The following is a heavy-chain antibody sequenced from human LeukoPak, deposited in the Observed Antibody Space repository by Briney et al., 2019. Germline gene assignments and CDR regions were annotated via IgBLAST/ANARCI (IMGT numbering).Heavy chain of an antibody. CDR1: SGSISTSNYY. V-gene: IGHV4-39*01. J-gene: IGHJ5*02. D-gene: IGHD3-10*01. Sequence: PSETLSLTCTVSSGSISTSNYYWGWVRQPPGKALEWIGNIFYSGSTYYSPSLKSRVTISLDTSRNQFSLKLTSVTAADTALYYCARRYYGSGNPFDPWGQGTLVTVSS. CDR3: ARRYYGSGNPFDP. CDR2: IFYSGST.